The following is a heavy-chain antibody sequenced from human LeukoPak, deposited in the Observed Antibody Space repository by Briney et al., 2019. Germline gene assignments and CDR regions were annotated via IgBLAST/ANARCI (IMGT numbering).Heavy chain of an antibody. D-gene: IGHD3-10*01. J-gene: IGHJ4*02. V-gene: IGHV1-69*13. CDR2: IIPIFGTA. CDR3: AGSITMVRGALED. Sequence: SVKVSCKASGGTFSSYAISWVRQAPGQGLEWMGGIIPIFGTANYAQKFQGRVTITADESTSTAYMELSSLRSEDTAVYYCAGSITMVRGALEDWGQGTLVTVSS. CDR1: GGTFSSYA.